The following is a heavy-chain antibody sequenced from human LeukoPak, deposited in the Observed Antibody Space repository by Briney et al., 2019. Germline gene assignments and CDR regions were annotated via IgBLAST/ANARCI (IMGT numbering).Heavy chain of an antibody. V-gene: IGHV3-20*04. J-gene: IGHJ4*02. CDR2: INWNGGST. Sequence: TGGSLRLSCAASGFTFDDYGMSWVRQAPGKGLEWVSGINWNGGSTGYADSVKGRFTISRDNAKNSLYLQMNSLRAEDTAVYYCAREEEELWLRFSTPFDYWGQGTLVTVSS. CDR3: AREEEELWLRFSTPFDY. D-gene: IGHD5-12*01. CDR1: GFTFDDYG.